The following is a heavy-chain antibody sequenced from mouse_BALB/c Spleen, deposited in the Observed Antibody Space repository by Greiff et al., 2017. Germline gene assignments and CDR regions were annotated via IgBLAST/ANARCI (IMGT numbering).Heavy chain of an antibody. CDR3: ARHDGNYNAMDY. CDR1: GFAFSSYD. Sequence: EVKVEESGGGLVKPGGSLKLSCAASGFAFSSYDMSWVRQTPEKRLEWVAYISSGGGSTYYPDTVKGRFTISRDNAKNTLYLQMSSLKSEDTAMYYCARHDGNYNAMDYWGQGTSVTVSS. CDR2: ISSGGGST. V-gene: IGHV5-12-1*01. D-gene: IGHD2-1*01. J-gene: IGHJ4*01.